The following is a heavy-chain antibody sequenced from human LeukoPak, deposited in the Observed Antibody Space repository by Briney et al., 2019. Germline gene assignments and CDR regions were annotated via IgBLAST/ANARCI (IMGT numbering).Heavy chain of an antibody. J-gene: IGHJ4*02. CDR1: GGSISSYY. CDR3: GYSDY. CDR2: IYYTAST. Sequence: PSETLSHTCTVSGGSISSYYWSWARLPPGKGLEWIGYIYYTASTNYNPSLRSRVTISVDTSKNQFSLKLTYCARGGNYGDYDGYSDYWGQGTLVTVSS. V-gene: IGHV4-59*01. D-gene: IGHD4-17*01.